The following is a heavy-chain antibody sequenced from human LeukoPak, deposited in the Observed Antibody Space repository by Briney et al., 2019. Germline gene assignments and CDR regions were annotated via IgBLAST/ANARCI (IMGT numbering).Heavy chain of an antibody. D-gene: IGHD6-6*01. Sequence: SETLSLTCTVSGGSISSYYCSWVRQPPGKGLEWIGYIYYSGSTNYNPSLKSRVTISVDTSKNQFSLKLSSVTAADTAVYYCARMSIAARRGYYYYYMDVWGKGTTVTVSS. V-gene: IGHV4-59*01. CDR2: IYYSGST. CDR1: GGSISSYY. J-gene: IGHJ6*03. CDR3: ARMSIAARRGYYYYYMDV.